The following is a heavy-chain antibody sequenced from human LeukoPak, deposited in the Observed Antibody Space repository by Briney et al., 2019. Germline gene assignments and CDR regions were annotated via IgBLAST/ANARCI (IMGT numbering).Heavy chain of an antibody. Sequence: GASVKISCKASGYTFTNYVMSWVRQAPGRSFEWMGWINADNGDTKYSQKFQGRVTMTTDTSTSTAYMELRSLRSDDTAVYYCARAYYGGNSGPEYFQHWGQGTLVTVSS. CDR2: INADNGDT. V-gene: IGHV1-3*01. D-gene: IGHD4-23*01. CDR3: ARAYYGGNSGPEYFQH. CDR1: GYTFTNYV. J-gene: IGHJ1*01.